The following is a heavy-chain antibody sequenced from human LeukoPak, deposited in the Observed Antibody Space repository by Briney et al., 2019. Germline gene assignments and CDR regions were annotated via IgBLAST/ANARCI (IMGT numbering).Heavy chain of an antibody. CDR1: GGGITGFY. CDR2: IHYSGIT. Sequence: NPSETLSLTCSVSGGGITGFYWTWLRQSPGKGLGWIGYIHYSGITSYKPSLKSRVAISIDTSKKQFSLKMRSVTAADTAVYYCARGYCSGTSCYHAGYNYYGLDVWGQGTTVTVS. J-gene: IGHJ6*02. CDR3: ARGYCSGTSCYHAGYNYYGLDV. D-gene: IGHD2-15*01. V-gene: IGHV4-59*01.